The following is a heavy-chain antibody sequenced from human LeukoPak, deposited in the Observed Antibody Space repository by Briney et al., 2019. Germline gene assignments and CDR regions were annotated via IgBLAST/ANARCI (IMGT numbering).Heavy chain of an antibody. CDR3: VGPLTMVRGVRATYYYYYGMDV. Sequence: GASVKVSCKASGGTFSSYAISWVRQAAGQGREWMGRIIPILGIANYAQKFQGRVTITAEKSTSTAYMELSSLRSEDTAVYYCVGPLTMVRGVRATYYYYYGMDVWGQGTTVTVSS. V-gene: IGHV1-69*04. D-gene: IGHD3-10*01. J-gene: IGHJ6*02. CDR2: IIPILGIA. CDR1: GGTFSSYA.